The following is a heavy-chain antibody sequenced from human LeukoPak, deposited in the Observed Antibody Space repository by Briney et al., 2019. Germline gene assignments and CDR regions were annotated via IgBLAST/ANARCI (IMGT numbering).Heavy chain of an antibody. V-gene: IGHV4-4*07. CDR2: VYTSGGT. D-gene: IGHD2/OR15-2a*01. CDR1: GGSISSYS. Sequence: SETLSLTCTVSGGSISSYSWSWIRQPAGKGLEWIGHVYTSGGTNYNPSLRSRVTMSIDTSKNQFSLKLRSVTAADTAVYYCARLLSRNWFDRWGQGTLVTVSS. CDR3: ARLLSRNWFDR. J-gene: IGHJ5*02.